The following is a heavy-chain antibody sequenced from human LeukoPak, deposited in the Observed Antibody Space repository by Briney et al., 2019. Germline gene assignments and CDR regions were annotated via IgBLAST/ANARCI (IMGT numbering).Heavy chain of an antibody. CDR3: AKDRVGALLGALDI. Sequence: GGSLRLSCVASGFTFDEYAMHWVRQAPGKGLEWVSGITWNSGRMEYADSVKGRVTISRDNAKKSLHLQINSLSAEDTALYYCAKDRVGALLGALDIWGQGTMVTVAS. CDR2: ITWNSGRM. D-gene: IGHD1-26*01. J-gene: IGHJ3*02. CDR1: GFTFDEYA. V-gene: IGHV3-9*01.